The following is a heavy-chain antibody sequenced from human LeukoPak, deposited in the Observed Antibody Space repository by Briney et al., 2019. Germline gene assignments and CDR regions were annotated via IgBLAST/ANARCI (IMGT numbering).Heavy chain of an antibody. CDR2: ISYDGTNK. CDR3: TRPDKVEAITY. Sequence: GGSLRLSCAASGFTFSTYGMHWVRQAPGKGLEWVAVISYDGTNKYYADSVEGRFTISRDDSRNAAYLQMDSLKTEDTAVYYCTRPDKVEAITYWGQGTLVTVSS. V-gene: IGHV3-30*03. CDR1: GFTFSTYG. D-gene: IGHD1-14*01. J-gene: IGHJ4*02.